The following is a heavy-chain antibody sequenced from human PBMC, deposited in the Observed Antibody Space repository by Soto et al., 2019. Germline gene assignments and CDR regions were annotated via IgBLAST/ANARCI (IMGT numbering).Heavy chain of an antibody. CDR1: GGTFSSYA. Sequence: SVKVSCKASGGTFSSYAISWVRQAPGQGLEWMGGIIPIFGTANYAQKFQGRVTITADESTSTAYMELSSLRSEDTAVYYCATNYYDSSGYQPHFDYWGQGTLVTVSS. V-gene: IGHV1-69*13. CDR2: IIPIFGTA. CDR3: ATNYYDSSGYQPHFDY. D-gene: IGHD3-22*01. J-gene: IGHJ4*02.